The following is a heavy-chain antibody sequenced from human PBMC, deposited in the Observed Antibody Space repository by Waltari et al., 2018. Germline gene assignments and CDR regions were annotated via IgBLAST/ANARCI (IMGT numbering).Heavy chain of an antibody. J-gene: IGHJ4*02. Sequence: QVQLHESGPGLVKSSETLSLTCAVSGYSISSGYYWGWIRQPPGKGLEWIGTIYQSGSTYYKPSRKSRITISLDTSKNQFSLKLNSVTAADTAVYYYARHQVGGRDFEYWGQGTLVTVSS. D-gene: IGHD1-26*01. CDR3: ARHQVGGRDFEY. CDR2: IYQSGST. CDR1: GYSISSGYY. V-gene: IGHV4-38-2*01.